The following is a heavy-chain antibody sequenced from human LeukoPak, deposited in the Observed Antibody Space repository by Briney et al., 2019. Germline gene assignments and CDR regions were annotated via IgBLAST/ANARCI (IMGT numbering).Heavy chain of an antibody. CDR2: INPNSGGT. D-gene: IGHD3-22*01. Sequence: ASVKVSCKASGYTFTGYYMHWVRQAPGQGLEWMGWINPNSGGTNYAQKFQGRVTMTRDTSISTAYMELSRLRSDDTAVYYCARLNYYDSSGYYYADAFDIWGQGTMVTVSS. CDR3: ARLNYYDSSGYYYADAFDI. CDR1: GYTFTGYY. V-gene: IGHV1-2*02. J-gene: IGHJ3*02.